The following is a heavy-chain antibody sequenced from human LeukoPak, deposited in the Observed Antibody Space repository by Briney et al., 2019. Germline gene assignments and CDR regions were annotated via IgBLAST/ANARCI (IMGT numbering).Heavy chain of an antibody. D-gene: IGHD4-17*01. CDR2: IYHSGST. V-gene: IGHV4-30-2*01. J-gene: IGHJ3*02. CDR3: ARGLLTGDYGDYEVAFDI. Sequence: SETLSLTCAVSGGSISSGGYSWSWIRQPPGTGLEWIGYIYHSGSTYYNPSLKSRVTISVDRSKNQFSLKLSSVTAADTAVYYCARGLLTGDYGDYEVAFDIWGQGTMVTVSS. CDR1: GGSISSGGYS.